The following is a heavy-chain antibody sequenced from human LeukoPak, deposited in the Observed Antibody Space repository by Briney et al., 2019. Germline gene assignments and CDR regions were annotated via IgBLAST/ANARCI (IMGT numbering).Heavy chain of an antibody. Sequence: PGGSLRLSCAASGFTVSSNYMSWVRQAPGKGLEWVSLIHSDDSTYYADSVKGRFTISRDNSKNTLYLQMNSLRAEDTAMYYCARDGSSRSLQFWGQGTLVTVSS. V-gene: IGHV3-53*01. CDR2: IHSDDST. CDR1: GFTVSSNY. CDR3: ARDGSSRSLQF. J-gene: IGHJ1*01.